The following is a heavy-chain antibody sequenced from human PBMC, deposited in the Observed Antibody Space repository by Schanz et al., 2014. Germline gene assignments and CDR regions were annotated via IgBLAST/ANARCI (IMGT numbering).Heavy chain of an antibody. CDR1: GFTFSSYW. CDR3: TRGSGSRSYGWYYDS. D-gene: IGHD3-10*01. V-gene: IGHV3-74*01. CDR2: INSDGSSA. Sequence: EVQLVESGGGFVQPGGSLRLSCAASGFTFSSYWMHWVRQAPGKGLVWISRINSDGSSASYADSVKGRFTISRDNAKNTLYLQMNSVRAEYSAVYYCTRGSGSRSYGWYYDSWGQGTLVTVSS. J-gene: IGHJ4*02.